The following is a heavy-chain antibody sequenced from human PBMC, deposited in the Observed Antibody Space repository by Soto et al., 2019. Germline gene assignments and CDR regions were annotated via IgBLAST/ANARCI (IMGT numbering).Heavy chain of an antibody. CDR1: GFTFSSYW. Sequence: EVQLVESGGGLVQPGGSLRLSCTASGFTFSSYWMHWVRQAPGKGLVWVSRLNSDGSSTSYADSVKGRFTISRDDAKNTLYLQMNSLRAEDTAVYYCARGGFWNGYSEISQWGQGTLVTVSS. V-gene: IGHV3-74*01. D-gene: IGHD3-3*01. CDR3: ARGGFWNGYSEISQ. CDR2: LNSDGSST. J-gene: IGHJ4*02.